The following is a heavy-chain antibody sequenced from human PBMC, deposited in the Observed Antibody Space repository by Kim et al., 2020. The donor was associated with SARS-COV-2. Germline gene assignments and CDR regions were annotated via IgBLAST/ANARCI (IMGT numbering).Heavy chain of an antibody. D-gene: IGHD2-15*01. Sequence: SETLSLTCTVSGGSISSGGYYWSWIRQHPGKGLEWIGYIYYSGSTYYNPSLKSRVTISVDTSKNQFSLKLSSVTAADTAVYYCARVRSAYCSGGSCYLDAFDIWGQGTMVTVSS. CDR3: ARVRSAYCSGGSCYLDAFDI. V-gene: IGHV4-31*03. J-gene: IGHJ3*02. CDR2: IYYSGST. CDR1: GGSISSGGYY.